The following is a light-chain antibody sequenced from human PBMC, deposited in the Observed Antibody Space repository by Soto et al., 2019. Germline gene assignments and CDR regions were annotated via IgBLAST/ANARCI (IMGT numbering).Light chain of an antibody. Sequence: IVFTQSPTALSLSPGERATLSCSARQSVSSYLAWYQQKPGQAPRLLIYDASNRATGIPARFSGSGSGTDFTLTISSLEPEDFAVYYCQQYGSTPVTFGQGTKVDIK. J-gene: IGKJ1*01. V-gene: IGKV3-11*01. CDR1: QSVSSY. CDR3: QQYGSTPVT. CDR2: DAS.